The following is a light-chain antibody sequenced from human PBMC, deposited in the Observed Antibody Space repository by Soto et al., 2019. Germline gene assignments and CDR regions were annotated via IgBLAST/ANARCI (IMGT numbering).Light chain of an antibody. V-gene: IGKV1-17*01. CDR1: QDIRDE. J-gene: IGKJ4*01. CDR3: LQHNYYPLT. CDR2: SAS. Sequence: DIRMTQSPSSLSAYVGDRVTITCRASQDIRDELGWYQQRPGKAPKCLIYSASRLQSGVPSRFSGSGSGTEFTLTISSLQPEDSATYYCLQHNYYPLTFDGGTKVEI.